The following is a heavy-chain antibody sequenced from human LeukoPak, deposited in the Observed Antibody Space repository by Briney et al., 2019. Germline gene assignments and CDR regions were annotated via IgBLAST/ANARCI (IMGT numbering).Heavy chain of an antibody. J-gene: IGHJ4*02. V-gene: IGHV3-73*01. Sequence: GGSLKLSCAASGFTFSGSAMHWVRQASGKGLEWVGRIRSKANSYATAYAASVKGRFTISRDDSKNTTYLQMNSLKTEDTAVYYCTSRPLLSYYGSGRTRSDYWGQGTLVTVSS. D-gene: IGHD3-10*01. CDR2: IRSKANSYAT. CDR1: GFTFSGSA. CDR3: TSRPLLSYYGSGRTRSDY.